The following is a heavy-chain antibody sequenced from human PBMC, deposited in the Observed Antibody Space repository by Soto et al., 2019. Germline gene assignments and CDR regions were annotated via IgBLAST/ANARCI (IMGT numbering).Heavy chain of an antibody. V-gene: IGHV1-18*01. CDR2: ISAYNGNT. CDR3: ALTYCSGSYLGFDY. D-gene: IGHD3-10*01. Sequence: QVQLVQSGAEVKKPGASVKVSCKASGYTFTSYGIIWVRQAPGQGLEWMGWISAYNGNTNYAQKHQGRVTMTTDTSTSTAYRELRSLRSDDTAVYYCALTYCSGSYLGFDYWGQGALVTVSS. J-gene: IGHJ4*02. CDR1: GYTFTSYG.